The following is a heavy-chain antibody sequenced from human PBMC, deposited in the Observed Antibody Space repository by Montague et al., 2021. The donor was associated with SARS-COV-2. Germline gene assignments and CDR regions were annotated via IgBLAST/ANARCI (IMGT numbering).Heavy chain of an antibody. CDR1: GVSVTTSDYF. Sequence: SETLSLTCTVAGVSVTTSDYFWGWIRQPPGQGLEWIVTVLYNGRTRYTPSLNRRVAMSVATSTNPFSLELSSVTAADTAVYYCASPSGYPLFQDWGRGTLVAVSS. J-gene: IGHJ4*02. D-gene: IGHD3-22*01. CDR2: VLYNGRT. CDR3: ASPSGYPLFQD. V-gene: IGHV4-39*01.